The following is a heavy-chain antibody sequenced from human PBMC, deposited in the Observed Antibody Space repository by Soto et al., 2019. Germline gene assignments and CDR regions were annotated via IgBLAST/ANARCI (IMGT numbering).Heavy chain of an antibody. CDR1: GFSLSTSGMR. CDR3: AHSGYGYYFDY. Sequence: ESGPTLVNPTQTLTLTCTFSGFSLSTSGMRVSWIRQPPGKALEWLARIDWDDDKLYNTSLKTRLTTSKDTAKNQVVLTMTNMDPVDTATYYCAHSGYGYYFDYWGQGTLVTVSS. V-gene: IGHV2-70*04. CDR2: IDWDDDK. D-gene: IGHD3-22*01. J-gene: IGHJ4*02.